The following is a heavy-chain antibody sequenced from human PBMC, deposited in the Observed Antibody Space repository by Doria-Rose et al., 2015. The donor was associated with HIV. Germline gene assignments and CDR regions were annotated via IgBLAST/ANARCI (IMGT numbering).Heavy chain of an antibody. V-gene: IGHV4-34*01. J-gene: IGHJ6*02. CDR1: GGSFSGYY. Sequence: QVQLQQWDAGLVKPSEALSLTCAVFGGSFSGYYWSWIRQPPGKGLEWIGEINHSGSTNYKTSLKSRVNITLDTSKTLFSLKLSSVTAADTAVYYCARGLLRGGWNDVDYYYGMDVWGQGTTVTVSS. CDR2: INHSGST. D-gene: IGHD1-1*01. CDR3: ARGLLRGGWNDVDYYYGMDV.